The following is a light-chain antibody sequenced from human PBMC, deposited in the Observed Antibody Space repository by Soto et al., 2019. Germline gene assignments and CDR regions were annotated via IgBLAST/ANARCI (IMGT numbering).Light chain of an antibody. CDR3: MQGTRPWT. V-gene: IGKV2-30*02. Sequence: DVVMTQSPLSLPVTLGQPASISCRSSQSLVHSDGNTYLNWFHQRPGQSPRRLIYKVSNRDSGVRDRFSGSGSGADFTLKISRVEAEDVGVYYCMQGTRPWTFGQGTKVEIQ. CDR2: KVS. CDR1: QSLVHSDGNTY. J-gene: IGKJ1*01.